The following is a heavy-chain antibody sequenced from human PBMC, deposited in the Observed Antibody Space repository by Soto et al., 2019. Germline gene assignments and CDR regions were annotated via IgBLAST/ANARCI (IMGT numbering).Heavy chain of an antibody. CDR3: TRDGDGRMTTNPYYYYGMDV. V-gene: IGHV4-59*01. D-gene: IGHD2-21*02. CDR2: VYYSGGA. J-gene: IGHJ6*02. CDR1: GGSISGYY. Sequence: SETLSLTCTVSGGSISGYYWSWIRQPPGKGLEWIGNVYYSGGAKYNPSVKRRVPISVDTSKNQFSLNLSSVTAADTAVYYCTRDGDGRMTTNPYYYYGMDVWGPGITVTVSS.